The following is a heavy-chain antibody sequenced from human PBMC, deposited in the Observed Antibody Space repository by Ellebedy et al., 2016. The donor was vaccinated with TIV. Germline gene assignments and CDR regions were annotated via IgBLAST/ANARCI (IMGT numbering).Heavy chain of an antibody. J-gene: IGHJ6*02. Sequence: SETLSLXXTVSGGSISSYFWNWIRQPPGKGLEWIGYIYYSGSTNYNPSLKSRVTISVDTSKNQFSLKLTSVTAADTAVYYCAREPQLYYGMDVWGQGTTVTVSS. V-gene: IGHV4-59*01. CDR1: GGSISSYF. CDR2: IYYSGST. CDR3: AREPQLYYGMDV. D-gene: IGHD6-13*01.